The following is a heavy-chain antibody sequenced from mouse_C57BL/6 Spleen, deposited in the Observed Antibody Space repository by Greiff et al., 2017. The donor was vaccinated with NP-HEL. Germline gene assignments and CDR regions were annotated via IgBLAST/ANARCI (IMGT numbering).Heavy chain of an antibody. D-gene: IGHD2-2*01. J-gene: IGHJ1*03. CDR2: ISSGGSYT. CDR3: ARQGGLGWYFDV. V-gene: IGHV5-6*01. CDR1: GFTFSSYG. Sequence: EVQVVESGGDLVKPGGSLKLSCAASGFTFSSYGMSWVRQTPDKSLEWVAIISSGGSYTYYPDSVKGRFTISRDNDKNTLYLQMRSLKSEDTDMYYCARQGGLGWYFDVWGTGTTVTVSS.